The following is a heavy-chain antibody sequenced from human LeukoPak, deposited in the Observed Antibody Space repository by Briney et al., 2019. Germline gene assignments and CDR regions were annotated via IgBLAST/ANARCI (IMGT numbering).Heavy chain of an antibody. CDR3: ARALNYYDTSGYSNYGVFDY. CDR2: IFHSGIT. D-gene: IGHD3-22*01. J-gene: IGHJ4*02. V-gene: IGHV4-38-2*02. Sequence: SETLSLTCTVSGYYIGGGYYWGWIRQSPGKGLEWIGSIFHSGITYYNPSLKTRVTISVDTSKNPNSLKLSSVSAADTAVYYCARALNYYDTSGYSNYGVFDYWGQGTLVTVSS. CDR1: GYYIGGGYY.